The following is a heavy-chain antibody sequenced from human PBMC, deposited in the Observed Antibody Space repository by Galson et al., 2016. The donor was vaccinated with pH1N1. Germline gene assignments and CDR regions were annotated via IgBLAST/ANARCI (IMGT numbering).Heavy chain of an antibody. V-gene: IGHV3-30-3*01. CDR3: ARGGFGPREDAFDI. CDR2: ISYDGSNK. CDR1: GFTFSSYA. J-gene: IGHJ3*02. Sequence: LRLSCAASGFTFSSYAIHWVRQAPGKGLEWVAIISYDGSNKYYADSVKGRFTISRDNSKNTLYLQMNSLRAEDTAVYYCARGGFGPREDAFDIWGQGTMVTVSP. D-gene: IGHD3-10*01.